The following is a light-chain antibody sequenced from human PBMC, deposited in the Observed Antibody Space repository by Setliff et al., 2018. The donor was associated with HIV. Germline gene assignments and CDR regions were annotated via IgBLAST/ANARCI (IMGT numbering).Light chain of an antibody. CDR2: ENT. CDR1: SSNIGNDY. V-gene: IGLV1-51*02. J-gene: IGLJ1*01. CDR3: GTWNDNLHV. Sequence: QSALTQPPSVSAAPGQKVSISCSGSSSNIGNDYVSWYQQIPGTAPKLLTFENTQRPSGIPDRFSASKSDTSATLVITGLQTGDEADYYCGTWNDNLHVFGTGTKVTVL.